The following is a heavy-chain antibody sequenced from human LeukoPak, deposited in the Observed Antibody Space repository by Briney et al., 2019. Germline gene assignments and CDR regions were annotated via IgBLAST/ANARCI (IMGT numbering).Heavy chain of an antibody. CDR2: IYSGGST. Sequence: PGGSLRLSCAASGFTVSNNYMSWVRQAPGKGLEWVSIIYSGGSTYYADSVKGRFTISRDKSKNTLYLEMNSLRAEDTAVYYCAGGPRGELRFLEWSYCFDYWGPGTLVTVSS. V-gene: IGHV3-66*01. CDR3: AGGPRGELRFLEWSYCFDY. CDR1: GFTVSNNY. J-gene: IGHJ4*02. D-gene: IGHD3-3*01.